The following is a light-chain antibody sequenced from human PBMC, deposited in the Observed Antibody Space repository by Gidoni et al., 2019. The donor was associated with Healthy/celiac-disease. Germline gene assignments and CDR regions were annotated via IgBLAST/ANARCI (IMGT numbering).Light chain of an antibody. Sequence: EIVLTQSPGTLSLSPGERATLSCRASQSVSSSYLAWYQQKPGQAPRLLIYGASSRATGIPDRFSGSGSGTDFTLTISRLDPEDFAVYYCQQYGSSPRLTFGGXTKVEIK. J-gene: IGKJ4*01. CDR3: QQYGSSPRLT. CDR1: QSVSSSY. V-gene: IGKV3-20*01. CDR2: GAS.